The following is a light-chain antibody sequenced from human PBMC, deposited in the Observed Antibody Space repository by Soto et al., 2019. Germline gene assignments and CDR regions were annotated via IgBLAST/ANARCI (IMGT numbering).Light chain of an antibody. Sequence: QSVLTQPASVSGSPGQSITISCTGTSSDVGSYNLVSWYQQHPGKAPKLMIYEGSKRPSGVSNRFSGSKSGNTASLTISGLQAEDEADYYCCSYAGSIIPYVFGTGTNVTVL. J-gene: IGLJ1*01. V-gene: IGLV2-23*01. CDR3: CSYAGSIIPYV. CDR1: SSDVGSYNL. CDR2: EGS.